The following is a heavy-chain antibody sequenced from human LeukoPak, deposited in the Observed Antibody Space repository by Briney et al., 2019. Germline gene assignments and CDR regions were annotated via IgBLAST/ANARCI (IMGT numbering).Heavy chain of an antibody. CDR1: GGSISSYY. CDR3: ARDSCSGGSCYPNWFDP. J-gene: IGHJ5*02. D-gene: IGHD2-15*01. Sequence: SETLSLTCTVSGGSISSYYWSWIRQPPGKGLEWIGYIYYSGSTNYNPSLKSRVTISVDTSKNQFSLRLSSVTAADTAVYYCARDSCSGGSCYPNWFDPWGQGTLVTVSS. CDR2: IYYSGST. V-gene: IGHV4-59*01.